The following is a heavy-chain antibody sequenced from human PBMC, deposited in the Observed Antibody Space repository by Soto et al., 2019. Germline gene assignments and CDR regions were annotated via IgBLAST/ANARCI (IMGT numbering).Heavy chain of an antibody. J-gene: IGHJ4*02. CDR1: GFTFTSSA. Sequence: ASVKVSCKASGFTFTSSAVQWVRQARGQRLKRIGWIVVGSGNTNYAQKFQERVTITRDMSTSTAYMELSSLRSEDTAVYYCARDHYCSGDTCYLISFDYWGQGTQVTVSS. V-gene: IGHV1-58*01. D-gene: IGHD2-15*01. CDR3: ARDHYCSGDTCYLISFDY. CDR2: IVVGSGNT.